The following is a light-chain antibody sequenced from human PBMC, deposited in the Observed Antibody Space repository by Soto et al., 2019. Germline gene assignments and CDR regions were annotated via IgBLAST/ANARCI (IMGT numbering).Light chain of an antibody. J-gene: IGKJ1*01. CDR3: QQYGSSGT. Sequence: EIRVTQSAGTLSLSPGERATLSCRASQSVSNNYLACYQQKPGQAPRLLIYGASNRATRIPDRFSGSGSGTDFTLTISRLEPEDFAVYYCQQYGSSGTFGQGTKVDI. V-gene: IGKV3-20*01. CDR2: GAS. CDR1: QSVSNNY.